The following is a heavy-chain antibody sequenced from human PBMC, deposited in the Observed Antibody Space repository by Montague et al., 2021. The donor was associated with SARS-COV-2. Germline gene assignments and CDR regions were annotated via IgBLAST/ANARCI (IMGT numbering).Heavy chain of an antibody. J-gene: IGHJ4*02. CDR2: IYPGDSDT. CDR3: ARLSYYGSGSYPFDY. D-gene: IGHD3-10*01. Sequence: QSGAEVKKSGESLKISCKGSGYSFTSYWIGWVRQMPGKGLEWMGIIYPGDSDTRYSPSFQGQVTISADKSISTAYLQWSSLKASDTAMYYCARLSYYGSGSYPFDYWGQGTLVTVSS. CDR1: GYSFTSYW. V-gene: IGHV5-51*01.